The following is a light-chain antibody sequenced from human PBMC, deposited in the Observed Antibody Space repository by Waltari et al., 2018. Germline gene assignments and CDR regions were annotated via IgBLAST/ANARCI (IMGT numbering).Light chain of an antibody. CDR1: SSNLGAGYD. J-gene: IGLJ3*02. V-gene: IGLV1-40*01. CDR3: QSYDSSLTAWV. Sequence: VLTQPPSVSGAPGQRVTISCTGSSSNLGAGYDVHWYQQLPGTVPKLLIYVNNNRPSGVPDRISASKSGTLASLAITGLQAEDEADYYCQSYDSSLTAWVFGGGTKLTVL. CDR2: VNN.